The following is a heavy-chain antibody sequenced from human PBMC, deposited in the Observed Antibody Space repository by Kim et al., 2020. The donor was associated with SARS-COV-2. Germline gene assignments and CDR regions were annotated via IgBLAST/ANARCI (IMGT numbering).Heavy chain of an antibody. V-gene: IGHV3-23*01. CDR1: GFTFSTYA. D-gene: IGHD4-17*01. CDR2: ISGSGGST. CDR3: AKWIWATVTTGYF. Sequence: GGSLRLSCAASGFTFSTYAMSWVRQAPGKGLEWVSAISGSGGSTYYADSVKGRFTISRDNSKNTLYLQMNSLRAEDTAVYYCAKWIWATVTTGYFWGQGTLVTVSS. J-gene: IGHJ4*02.